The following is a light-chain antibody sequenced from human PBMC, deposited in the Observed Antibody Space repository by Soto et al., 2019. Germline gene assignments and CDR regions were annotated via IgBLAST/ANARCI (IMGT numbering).Light chain of an antibody. J-gene: IGLJ2*01. Sequence: QSALTQPASVSGSPGQSITISCTGTSSDVGGYNYVSWYQQDPGRAPKVIIYDVTKRPSGVSNRFSGSKSGNTASLTISGLQAEDEADYYCTSYTPTSSVVFGGGTKVTVL. CDR2: DVT. V-gene: IGLV2-14*01. CDR1: SSDVGGYNY. CDR3: TSYTPTSSVV.